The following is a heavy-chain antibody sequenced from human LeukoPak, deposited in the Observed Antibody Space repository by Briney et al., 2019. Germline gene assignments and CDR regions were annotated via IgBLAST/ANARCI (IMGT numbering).Heavy chain of an antibody. CDR1: GFTFSSHS. CDR2: ISSSSSYI. J-gene: IGHJ4*02. D-gene: IGHD6-13*01. V-gene: IGHV3-21*01. CDR3: ASGAAAGTGTPFDY. Sequence: GGSLRLSCAASGFTFSSHSMNWVRQAPGKGLEWVSSISSSSSYIYYADSVKGRFTISRDNAKNSLYLQMNSLRAEDTAVYYCASGAAAGTGTPFDYWGQGTLVTVSS.